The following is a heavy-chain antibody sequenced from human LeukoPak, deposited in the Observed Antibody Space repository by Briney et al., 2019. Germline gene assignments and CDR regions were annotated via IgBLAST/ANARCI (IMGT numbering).Heavy chain of an antibody. CDR2: IYITGST. Sequence: NPSETLSLTCTVSSGSFSSYYWNWIRQPAGKGLEWIGRIYITGSTNYNPSLKSRVTMSVDTSKNQFSLKLSSMTAADTAVYYCARGRGYYQDYWGQGTLVTVSS. J-gene: IGHJ4*02. D-gene: IGHD3-22*01. V-gene: IGHV4-4*07. CDR1: SGSFSSYY. CDR3: ARGRGYYQDY.